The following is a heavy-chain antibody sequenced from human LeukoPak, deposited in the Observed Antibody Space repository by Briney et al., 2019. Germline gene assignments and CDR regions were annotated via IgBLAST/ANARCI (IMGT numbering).Heavy chain of an antibody. D-gene: IGHD3-22*01. J-gene: IGHJ4*02. CDR1: GFTFSSYA. Sequence: GGSLRLSCAASGFTFSSYAMSWVRQAPGKGLEWVSAISGSGGSTYYADSVKGRFTISRDNSKNTLYLQMSSLRAEDTAVYYCAKGGGLVVIPFDYWGQGTLVTVSS. CDR2: ISGSGGST. V-gene: IGHV3-23*01. CDR3: AKGGGLVVIPFDY.